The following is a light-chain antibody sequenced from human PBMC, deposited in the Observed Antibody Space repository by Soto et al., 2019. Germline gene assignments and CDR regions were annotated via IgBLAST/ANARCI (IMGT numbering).Light chain of an antibody. CDR3: GTWDSSLSAVV. J-gene: IGLJ2*01. Sequence: QSVLTQPPSVSAAPGQKVTISCSGSSSNIGNNYVSWYQQLPGTAPKLLIYDDSKRPSGIPVRFSSSKSGTSATLGITGLQTGDEADYYCGTWDSSLSAVVFGGGTKLTVL. CDR1: SSNIGNNY. V-gene: IGLV1-51*01. CDR2: DDS.